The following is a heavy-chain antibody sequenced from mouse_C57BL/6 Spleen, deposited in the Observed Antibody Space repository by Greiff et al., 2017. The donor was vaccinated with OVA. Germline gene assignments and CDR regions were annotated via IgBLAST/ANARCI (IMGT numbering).Heavy chain of an antibody. CDR3: ARDWDDAMDD. J-gene: IGHJ4*01. V-gene: IGHV1-64*01. Sequence: VPLQQPGAELVKPGASVKLSCKASGYTFTSYWMHWVKQRPGQGLEWIGMIHPNSGSTYYNEKFKSKATLTVDKSSSTAYMQLSILTSEDAAVYYCARDWDDAMDDWGKGTSVTVSS. D-gene: IGHD4-1*01. CDR1: GYTFTSYW. CDR2: IHPNSGST.